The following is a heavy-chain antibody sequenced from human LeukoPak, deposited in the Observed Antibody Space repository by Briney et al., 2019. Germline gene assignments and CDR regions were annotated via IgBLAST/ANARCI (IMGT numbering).Heavy chain of an antibody. CDR3: ARDGRGDYYDSSGRLDY. Sequence: GGSLRLSCAASRFTFSSYAMHWVRQAPGKGLEWVAVISYDGSNKYYADSVKGRFTISRGNSKNTLYLQMNSLRAEDTAVYYCARDGRGDYYDSSGRLDYWGQGTLVTVSS. D-gene: IGHD3-22*01. J-gene: IGHJ4*02. CDR2: ISYDGSNK. V-gene: IGHV3-30-3*01. CDR1: RFTFSSYA.